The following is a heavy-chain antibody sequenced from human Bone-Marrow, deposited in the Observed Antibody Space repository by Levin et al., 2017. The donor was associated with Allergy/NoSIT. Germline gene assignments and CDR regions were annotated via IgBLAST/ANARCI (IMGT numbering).Heavy chain of an antibody. CDR2: SKGKNDGGTT. Sequence: GESLKISCAGSGFTVNTAWISWVRQAPGKGLEWVGRSKGKNDGGTTHYAAPVKGRFTISRDDSKNTLYLQMNSLKTEDTALYYCTVQGTTGTADDAFDIWGQGTMVTVSS. CDR3: TVQGTTGTADDAFDI. CDR1: GFTVNTAW. J-gene: IGHJ3*02. V-gene: IGHV3-15*01. D-gene: IGHD1-1*01.